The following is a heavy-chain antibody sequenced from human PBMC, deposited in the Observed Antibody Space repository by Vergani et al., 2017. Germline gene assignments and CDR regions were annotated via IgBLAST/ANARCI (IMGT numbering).Heavy chain of an antibody. J-gene: IGHJ5*02. V-gene: IGHV4-61*02. Sequence: QVQLQESGPGLVKPSQTLSLTCTVSGGSISSGSYYWSWIRQPAGKGLEWIGRIYISGSTNYNPSLKSRVTISVDTSKNQFSLKLSSVTAADTAVYYCARGSWIQGWFDPWGQGTLVTVSS. D-gene: IGHD5-18*01. CDR2: IYISGST. CDR3: ARGSWIQGWFDP. CDR1: GGSISSGSYY.